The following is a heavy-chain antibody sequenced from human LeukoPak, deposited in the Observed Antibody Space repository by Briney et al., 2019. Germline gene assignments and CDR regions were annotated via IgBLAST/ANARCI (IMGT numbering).Heavy chain of an antibody. Sequence: GGSLRLCCAASGFTFTNAWMNWVRQAPGKGLEWVGRIKSKADGETIDYAAPVKGRFTFSRDDSKNMLYLQMNSLKSEDTAVYYCSTLTSRGLSDSWGQGTLVTVSS. J-gene: IGHJ4*02. CDR1: GFTFTNAW. D-gene: IGHD1-20*01. CDR2: IKSKADGETI. V-gene: IGHV3-15*07. CDR3: STLTSRGLSDS.